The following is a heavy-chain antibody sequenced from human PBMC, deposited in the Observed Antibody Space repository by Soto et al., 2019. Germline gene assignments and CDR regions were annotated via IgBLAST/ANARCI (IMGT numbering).Heavy chain of an antibody. D-gene: IGHD6-6*01. V-gene: IGHV1-18*01. CDR2: ISPHNGNT. CDR1: GYSFTSYG. CDR3: ARDQSFARNYYCGIDV. J-gene: IGHJ6*02. Sequence: QVHLVQSGAEVKKPGASVKVSCKTSGYSFTSYGIGWERQAPGQGLEWMGWISPHNGNTYHAQEFQGRVTMTTDTSTKTVHSEMSSLRSDDTGVYYCARDQSFARNYYCGIDVWGQGTTVTVSS.